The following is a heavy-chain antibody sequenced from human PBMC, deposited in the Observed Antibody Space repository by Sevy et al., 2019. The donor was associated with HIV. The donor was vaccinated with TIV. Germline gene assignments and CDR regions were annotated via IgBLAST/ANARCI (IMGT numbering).Heavy chain of an antibody. CDR1: GGSISSSSYY. CDR2: IDYSGST. Sequence: SETLSLTCTVSGGSISSSSYYWGWIRQPPGKGLEWIGSIDYSGSTYYNPSLKSRVTISVDTSKNQFSLKLSSVTAADTAVYYCARRYYDSSGFIYYYYYMDVWGKGTTVTVSS. CDR3: ARRYYDSSGFIYYYYYMDV. V-gene: IGHV4-39*01. D-gene: IGHD3-22*01. J-gene: IGHJ6*03.